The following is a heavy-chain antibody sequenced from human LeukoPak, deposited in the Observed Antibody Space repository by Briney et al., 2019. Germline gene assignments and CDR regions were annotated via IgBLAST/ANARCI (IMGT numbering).Heavy chain of an antibody. V-gene: IGHV4-34*01. CDR2: INHSGST. CDR3: AREIAYSSGS. D-gene: IGHD3-22*01. J-gene: IGHJ5*02. Sequence: SETLSLTCPVYGRSFSGYYWSWIRQPPGKGLEWIGEINHSGSTNYNPSLKSRVTISVDTSKNQFSLKLSSVAAADTAVYYCAREIAYSSGSWGQGTLVTVSS. CDR1: GRSFSGYY.